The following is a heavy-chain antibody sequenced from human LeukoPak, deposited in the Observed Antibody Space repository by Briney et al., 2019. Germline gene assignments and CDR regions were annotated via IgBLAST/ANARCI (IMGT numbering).Heavy chain of an antibody. Sequence: SETLSLTCAVYGGSFSGYYWSWIRQPPGKGLEWIGEISHSRSTNYNPSLKSRVTISVDTSKNQFSLKLSSVTAADTAVYYCARVRRSGHDYWGQGTLVTVS. CDR1: GGSFSGYY. V-gene: IGHV4-34*01. D-gene: IGHD6-19*01. CDR3: ARVRRSGHDY. CDR2: ISHSRST. J-gene: IGHJ4*02.